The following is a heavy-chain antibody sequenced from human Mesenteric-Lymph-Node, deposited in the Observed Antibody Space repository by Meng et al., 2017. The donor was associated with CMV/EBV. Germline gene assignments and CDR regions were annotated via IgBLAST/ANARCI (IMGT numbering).Heavy chain of an antibody. CDR3: VRGYSTNWNQPAYFDY. V-gene: IGHV3-20*04. CDR1: GFTFDGYA. J-gene: IGHJ4*02. Sequence: SCAASGFTFDGYAMTWVRQAPGKGLEWVSGINWNGGSTGYADSVKGRFTISRDNAKDSLYLQLNSLRAEDTAVYYCVRGYSTNWNQPAYFDYWGQGALVTVSS. D-gene: IGHD1-1*01. CDR2: INWNGGST.